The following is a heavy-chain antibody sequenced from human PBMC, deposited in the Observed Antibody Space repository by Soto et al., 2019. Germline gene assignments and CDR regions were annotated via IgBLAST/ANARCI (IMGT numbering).Heavy chain of an antibody. J-gene: IGHJ6*02. Sequence: PGESLKISCKGSGYSFTSYWIGWVRQMPGKGLEWMGIIYPGDSDTRYSPSFQGQVTISADKSISTAYLQWSSLKASDTAMYYCARHNLYSGIYLYYGFDVWGQGTTLTVSS. CDR1: GYSFTSYW. D-gene: IGHD1-26*01. CDR3: ARHNLYSGIYLYYGFDV. V-gene: IGHV5-51*01. CDR2: IYPGDSDT.